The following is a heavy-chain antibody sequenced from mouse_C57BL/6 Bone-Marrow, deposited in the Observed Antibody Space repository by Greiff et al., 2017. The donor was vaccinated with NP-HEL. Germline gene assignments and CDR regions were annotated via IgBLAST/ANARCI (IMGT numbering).Heavy chain of an antibody. D-gene: IGHD2-5*01. Sequence: QVQLQQSGPELVKPGASVKISCKASGYSFTSYYIHWVKQRPGQGLEWIGWIYPGSGNTKYNEKFKGKATLTADTSSSTAYMQLSSLTSEDSAVYYCARQYGSNSYHFDYWGQGTTLTVSS. CDR3: ARQYGSNSYHFDY. CDR2: IYPGSGNT. CDR1: GYSFTSYY. J-gene: IGHJ2*01. V-gene: IGHV1-66*01.